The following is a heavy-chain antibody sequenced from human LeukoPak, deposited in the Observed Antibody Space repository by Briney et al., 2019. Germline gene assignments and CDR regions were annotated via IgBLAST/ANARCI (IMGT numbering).Heavy chain of an antibody. Sequence: PGGSLRLSCAASGFTFSSYAMSWVRQAPGKGLEWVSAIIGSGGSTYYADSVKGRFTISRDNSKNTLYLQMNSLRAEDTAVYYCAKGPIWTYALYFDYWGQGTLVTVSS. CDR3: AKGPIWTYALYFDY. CDR2: IIGSGGST. CDR1: GFTFSSYA. V-gene: IGHV3-23*01. J-gene: IGHJ4*02. D-gene: IGHD2-2*02.